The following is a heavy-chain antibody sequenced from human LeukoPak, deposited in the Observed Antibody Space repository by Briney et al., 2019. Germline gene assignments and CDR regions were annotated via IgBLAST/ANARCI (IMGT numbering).Heavy chain of an antibody. Sequence: ASVKVSCEASGYTFSAYYMHWVRQAPGQGREWMGWINPNNGGTKYAQKFQGRDTTTRDTSISTAYMELSRLRSHDPAVYYCAENPLPPPLGDYSAIDAFDMWGQGTMVTVSS. CDR3: AENPLPPPLGDYSAIDAFDM. D-gene: IGHD4-17*01. J-gene: IGHJ3*02. CDR1: GYTFSAYY. CDR2: INPNNGGT. V-gene: IGHV1-2*02.